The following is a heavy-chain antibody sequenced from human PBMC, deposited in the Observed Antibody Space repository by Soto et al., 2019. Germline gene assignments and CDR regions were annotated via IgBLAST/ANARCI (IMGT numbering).Heavy chain of an antibody. Sequence: ASVKVSCKASGYTFTSYGISWVRQAPGQGLERIGWISAYNGNTNYAQKLQGRVTMTTDTSTSTAYMELRSLRSDDTAVYYCARDYYDSSGSNDAFDIWGHGTMVTVSS. D-gene: IGHD3-22*01. V-gene: IGHV1-18*01. J-gene: IGHJ3*02. CDR2: ISAYNGNT. CDR1: GYTFTSYG. CDR3: ARDYYDSSGSNDAFDI.